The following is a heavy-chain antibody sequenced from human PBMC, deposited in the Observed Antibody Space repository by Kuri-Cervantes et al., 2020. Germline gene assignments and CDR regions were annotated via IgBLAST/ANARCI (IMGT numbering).Heavy chain of an antibody. CDR2: IYSGGST. J-gene: IGHJ6*02. V-gene: IGHV3-53*01. Sequence: ETLSLTCAASQFTFSEHWISWVRQAPGKGLEWVSVIYSGGSTYYADSVKGRFTISRDNSKNTLYLQMNSLRAEDTAVYYCAREDIVVVPAAILGYGGMDVWGQGTTVTVSS. CDR1: QFTFSEHW. D-gene: IGHD2-2*02. CDR3: AREDIVVVPAAILGYGGMDV.